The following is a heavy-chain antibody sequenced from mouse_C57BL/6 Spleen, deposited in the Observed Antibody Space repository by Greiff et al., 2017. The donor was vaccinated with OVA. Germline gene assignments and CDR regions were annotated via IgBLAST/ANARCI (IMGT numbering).Heavy chain of an antibody. V-gene: IGHV14-3*01. CDR3: ARGGITARERFDD. D-gene: IGHD1-1*01. J-gene: IGHJ2*01. CDR2: LDPANGNT. Sequence: VQLQQSVAELVRPGASVKLSCTASGFTFTNTYMHWVKQRPEQGLEWIGRLDPANGNTKYAPKFQGKATITAHTSSNTAYLQLSSLTSEDAAMDYGARGGITARERFDDWGKGTTLTVSA. CDR1: GFTFTNTY.